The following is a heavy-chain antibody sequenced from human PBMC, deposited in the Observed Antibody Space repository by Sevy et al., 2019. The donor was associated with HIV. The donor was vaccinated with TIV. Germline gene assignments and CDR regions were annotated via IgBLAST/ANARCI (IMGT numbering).Heavy chain of an antibody. Sequence: GGSLRLSCAASGFAFYDYSMSWIRQAPGKGLEWVATLSFGCGKINYADSVKGRFTISRENSKNSFYLQMDNLRVEDTALYYCAREGCTRPHDYWGTGTRVTVSS. V-gene: IGHV3-23*01. CDR3: AREGCTRPHDY. CDR2: LSFGCGKI. CDR1: GFAFYDYS. J-gene: IGHJ4*02. D-gene: IGHD2-8*01.